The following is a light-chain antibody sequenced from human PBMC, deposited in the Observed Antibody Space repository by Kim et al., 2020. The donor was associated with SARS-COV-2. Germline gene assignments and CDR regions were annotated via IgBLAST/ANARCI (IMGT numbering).Light chain of an antibody. J-gene: IGLJ1*01. CDR1: SSDVGGYDY. V-gene: IGLV2-14*03. CDR3: SSYTSSSLYV. Sequence: QSALTQPASVSGSPGQSITISCTGTSSDVGGYDYVSLYQQHPDEAPKVMIYDVSNRPSGVSDRFSGSKSGNTASLTISGLQAEDEADYYCSSYTSSSLYVFGTGTKVTVL. CDR2: DVS.